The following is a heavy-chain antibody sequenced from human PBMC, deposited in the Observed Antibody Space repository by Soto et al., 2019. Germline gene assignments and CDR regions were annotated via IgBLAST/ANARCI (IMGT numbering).Heavy chain of an antibody. J-gene: IGHJ5*02. Sequence: QVQLVQSGAEVKKPGASVKVSCKASGYTFTSYDINWVRQATGQGLEWMGWMNPNSGNTAYAQKSQGRVTMTRNTPISTAYMELGSLRSEDTAVYFCARGRSGGGGKGFDPWGQGTLVTVSS. V-gene: IGHV1-8*01. CDR3: ARGRSGGGGKGFDP. CDR2: MNPNSGNT. D-gene: IGHD3-10*01. CDR1: GYTFTSYD.